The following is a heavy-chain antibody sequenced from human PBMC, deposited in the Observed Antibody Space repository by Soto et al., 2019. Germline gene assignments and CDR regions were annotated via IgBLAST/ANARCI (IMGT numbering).Heavy chain of an antibody. J-gene: IGHJ5*02. CDR1: GFTFISYA. CDR2: ISGSGGST. D-gene: IGHD5-18*01. Sequence: PGGSLRLSCAASGFTFISYAMSWVLQAPWKGLEWVSAISGSGGSTYYADSVKGRFTISRDNSKNTLYLQMNSLRAEDTAVYYCAKDLRSGYSYPPAPTWFDPWGQGTLVTVSS. V-gene: IGHV3-23*01. CDR3: AKDLRSGYSYPPAPTWFDP.